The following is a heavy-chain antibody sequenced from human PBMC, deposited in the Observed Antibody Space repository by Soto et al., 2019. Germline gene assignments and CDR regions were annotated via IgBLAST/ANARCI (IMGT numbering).Heavy chain of an antibody. D-gene: IGHD6-6*01. CDR2: ISAYNGNK. V-gene: IGHV1-18*04. Sequence: QVQLVQSGGEVKKPGASVEVSCRTSGYMFTTYGMSWVRQAPGQGLEWMAWISAYNGNKKYAQKFQGRVTMTTDTSTSTVSMELRNLTSDDTGTCFCARTGGGMAARPLEYWGQGTLVTVSS. CDR3: ARTGGGMAARPLEY. CDR1: GYMFTTYG. J-gene: IGHJ4*02.